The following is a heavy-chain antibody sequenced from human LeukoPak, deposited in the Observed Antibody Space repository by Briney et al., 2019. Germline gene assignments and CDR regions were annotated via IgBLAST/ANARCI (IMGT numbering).Heavy chain of an antibody. D-gene: IGHD3-22*01. CDR1: GYTFTGYY. V-gene: IGHV1-2*02. CDR3: ARPYYYDSSGYYFGESWFDP. Sequence: ASVKVSCKASGYTFTGYYMHWVRQAPGQGLEWMGWINPNSGGTNYAQKFQGRVTITADKSTSTAYMELSSLRSEDTAVYYCARPYYYDSSGYYFGESWFDPWGQGTLVTVSS. CDR2: INPNSGGT. J-gene: IGHJ5*02.